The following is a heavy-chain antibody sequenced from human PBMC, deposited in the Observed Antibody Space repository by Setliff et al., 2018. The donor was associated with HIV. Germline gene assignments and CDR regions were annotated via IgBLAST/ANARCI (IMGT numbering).Heavy chain of an antibody. Sequence: KPSETLSLTCAVYGGSFRGYYWNWLRQSPDKGLEWIGEIDHSGSTNYNPSLRSRFIMSADTPKSQFSLNLTALTAGDTAVYDCARGTKGSRWSVTRRNWFDTWGQGTLVTVSS. CDR1: GGSFRGYY. CDR3: ARGTKGSRWSVTRRNWFDT. D-gene: IGHD6-13*01. J-gene: IGHJ5*02. CDR2: IDHSGST. V-gene: IGHV4-34*10.